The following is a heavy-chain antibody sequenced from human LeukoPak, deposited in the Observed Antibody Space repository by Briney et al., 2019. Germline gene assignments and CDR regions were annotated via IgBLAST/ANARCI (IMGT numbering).Heavy chain of an antibody. V-gene: IGHV3-21*01. J-gene: IGHJ4*02. Sequence: GGSLRLSCAASGFTFSSYSMNWVRQAPGKGLGWVSSISSSSGYIYYADSVKGRFTISRDNAKNSLYLQMNSLTAEDTDMYYCARDRYLEMATITSFDYWGQGNLVTVSS. D-gene: IGHD5-24*01. CDR2: ISSSSGYI. CDR1: GFTFSSYS. CDR3: ARDRYLEMATITSFDY.